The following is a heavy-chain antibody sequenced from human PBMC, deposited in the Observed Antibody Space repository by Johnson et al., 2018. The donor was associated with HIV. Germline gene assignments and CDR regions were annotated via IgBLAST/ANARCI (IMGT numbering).Heavy chain of an antibody. CDR1: GFTFSDYY. Sequence: QVRLVESGGGLVKPGGSLRLSCAASGFTFSDYYMSWIRQAPGKGLEWVSYISSSGSTIYYADSVKGRFTISRANAKNSLYLQMNSLRAGATAVYYCVRGEVGGGSDRSTWYVGLQGFYIWGQGTMVTVSS. CDR3: VRGEVGGGSDRSTWYVGLQGFYI. J-gene: IGHJ3*02. V-gene: IGHV3-11*04. CDR2: ISSSGSTI. D-gene: IGHD6-13*01.